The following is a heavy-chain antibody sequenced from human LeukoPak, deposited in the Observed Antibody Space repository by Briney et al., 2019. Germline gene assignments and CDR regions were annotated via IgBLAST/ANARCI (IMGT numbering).Heavy chain of an antibody. D-gene: IGHD4-11*01. V-gene: IGHV3-7*03. CDR1: GFTLRNYW. J-gene: IGHJ4*02. CDR2: IKQDGSDR. Sequence: GGSLRLSCAASGFTLRNYWMSWVRQAPGTGLEWVANIKQDGSDRNYVTSVRGRFTISRDNAESSLYLQMNSLRAEDTAVYYCAKRRGYGNTLSLDYWGQGTLVTVSS. CDR3: AKRRGYGNTLSLDY.